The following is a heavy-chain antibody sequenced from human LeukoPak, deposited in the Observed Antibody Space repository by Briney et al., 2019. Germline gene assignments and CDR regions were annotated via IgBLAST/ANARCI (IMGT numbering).Heavy chain of an antibody. Sequence: SETLSLTCTVSGYSISSGYYWGWIRQPPGKGLEWIGSIYHSGSTYYKSSLKSRVTISVDTSKNQFSLKLNSVTAADTAVYYCASQAVAGTPLAYYYYGLDVWGQGTTVTVSS. D-gene: IGHD6-19*01. CDR3: ASQAVAGTPLAYYYYGLDV. J-gene: IGHJ6*02. CDR2: IYHSGST. V-gene: IGHV4-38-2*02. CDR1: GYSISSGYY.